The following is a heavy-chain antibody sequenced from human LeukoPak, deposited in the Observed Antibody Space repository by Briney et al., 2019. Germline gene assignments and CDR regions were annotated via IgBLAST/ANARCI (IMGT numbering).Heavy chain of an antibody. D-gene: IGHD3-10*01. CDR1: FSVYW. CDR2: INHSGGT. Sequence: FSVYWMSWVRQAPGKGLEWIGEINHSGGTNYNPSLKSRVTISVDTSKNQFSLKLSSVTAADTAVYYCARGLLLWFGDFDYWGQGTLVTVSS. J-gene: IGHJ4*02. V-gene: IGHV4-34*01. CDR3: ARGLLLWFGDFDY.